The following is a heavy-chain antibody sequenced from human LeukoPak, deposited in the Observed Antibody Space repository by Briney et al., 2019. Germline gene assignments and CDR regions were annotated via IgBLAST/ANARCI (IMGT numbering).Heavy chain of an antibody. J-gene: IGHJ5*02. CDR1: GGSISSYY. D-gene: IGHD3-3*01. Sequence: PSETLSLTCTVSGGSISSYYWSWIRQPPGKGLEWIGYIYYSGSTNYNPSLKSLVTISVDTSKNQFSLKLSSVTAADTALYYCARGHRRLFTIFGVVNVWFDPWGQGTLVTVSS. V-gene: IGHV4-59*01. CDR2: IYYSGST. CDR3: ARGHRRLFTIFGVVNVWFDP.